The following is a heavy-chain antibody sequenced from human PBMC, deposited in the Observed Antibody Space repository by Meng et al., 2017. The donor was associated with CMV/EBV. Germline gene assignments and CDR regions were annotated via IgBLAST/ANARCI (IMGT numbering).Heavy chain of an antibody. V-gene: IGHV4-30-4*08. CDR3: ARVTSRVAGAFDY. CDR1: GGSISRGDYY. D-gene: IGHD1-14*01. Sequence: QVTLQESGPGLVNPSQTRSLTCTVSGGSISRGDYYWSWIRQPPGKGLEWIGYIYYSGSTYYNPSLKSRVTISVDTSKNQFSLKLSSVTAADTAVYYCARVTSRVAGAFDYWGQGTLVTVSS. J-gene: IGHJ4*02. CDR2: IYYSGST.